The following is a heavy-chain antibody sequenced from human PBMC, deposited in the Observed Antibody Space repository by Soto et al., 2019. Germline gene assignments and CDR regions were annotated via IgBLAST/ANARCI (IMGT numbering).Heavy chain of an antibody. CDR2: IYNSGST. J-gene: IGHJ4*02. D-gene: IGHD2-2*01. CDR3: ARHPVYATGWQIDY. V-gene: IGHV4-39*01. CDR1: GGSISSRSYH. Sequence: ASETLSLTCTVSGGSISSRSYHWGWIRQPPGKGLEWIGRIYNSGSTYYNASLKSRVSISIDTSKNQFSLKLSSVTAADTAVYYCARHPVYATGWQIDYWGQGALVTVSS.